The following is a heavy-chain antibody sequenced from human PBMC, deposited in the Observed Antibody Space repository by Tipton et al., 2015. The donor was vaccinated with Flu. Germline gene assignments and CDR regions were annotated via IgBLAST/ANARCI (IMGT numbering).Heavy chain of an antibody. CDR3: ARDPGGYYPNWFDP. V-gene: IGHV3-21*01. D-gene: IGHD1-26*01. CDR2: ISSSSSYI. Sequence: SLRLSCAASGFTFSSYSMNWVRQAPGKGLEWVSSISSSSSYIYYADSVKGRFTISRDNAKNSLYLQMNSLRAEDTAVYYCARDPGGYYPNWFDPWGQGTLVTVSS. CDR1: GFTFSSYS. J-gene: IGHJ5*02.